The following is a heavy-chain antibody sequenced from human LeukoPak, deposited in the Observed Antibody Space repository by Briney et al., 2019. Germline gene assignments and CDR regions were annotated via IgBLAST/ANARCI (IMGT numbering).Heavy chain of an antibody. V-gene: IGHV3-74*01. J-gene: IGHJ4*02. CDR3: VRDGQGSTPLDY. CDR1: GFTFSSYW. Sequence: PGGSLRLSCAASGFTFSSYWMHWVRQAPGKGLVWVSHINPDGTETNYADSVKGRFTISRDNAKNTLYLQMNSLRAEDTAVYFCVRDGQGSTPLDYWGQGTLVTVSS. D-gene: IGHD2-15*01. CDR2: INPDGTET.